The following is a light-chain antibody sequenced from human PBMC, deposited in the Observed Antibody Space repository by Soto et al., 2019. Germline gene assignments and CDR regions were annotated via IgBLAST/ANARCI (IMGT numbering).Light chain of an antibody. CDR2: GAS. CDR3: QQYNNWPRT. CDR1: QSVASN. Sequence: EVVMTQSPVTLSLSPGDRATLSWRASQSVASNLAWFQQKPGQAPRLLIYGASATATGIPARFSGSGSGTEFTLTISSLQSEDFAVYYCQQYNNWPRTFGQGTKVEIK. J-gene: IGKJ1*01. V-gene: IGKV3-15*01.